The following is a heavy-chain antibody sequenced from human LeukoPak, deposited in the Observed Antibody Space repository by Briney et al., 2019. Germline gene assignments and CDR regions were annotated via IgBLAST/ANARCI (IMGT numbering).Heavy chain of an antibody. J-gene: IGHJ5*02. CDR1: GGSFSGYY. D-gene: IGHD6-19*01. CDR3: ARDHNSPAPSVYKYSSFNLRRSYNWFDP. V-gene: IGHV4-34*01. CDR2: INHSGST. Sequence: SETLPLTCAVYGGSFSGYYWSWIRQPPGKGLEWIGEINHSGSTNYNPSLKSRVTISVDTSKNQFSLKLSSVTAADTAVYYCARDHNSPAPSVYKYSSFNLRRSYNWFDPWGQGTLVTVSS.